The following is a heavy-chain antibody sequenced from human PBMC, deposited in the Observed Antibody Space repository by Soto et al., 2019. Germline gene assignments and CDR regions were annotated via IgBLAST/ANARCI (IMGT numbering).Heavy chain of an antibody. J-gene: IGHJ6*02. D-gene: IGHD2-21*02. V-gene: IGHV3-21*01. CDR2: ISSSSSYI. CDR3: ARDLIAAYCGGDCYPGRSYYYYYGMDV. CDR1: GFTFSSYS. Sequence: GGSLRLSCAASGFTFSSYSMNWVRQDPGKGLEWVSSISSSSSYIYYADSVKGRFTISRDNAKNSLYLQMNSLRAEDTAVYYCARDLIAAYCGGDCYPGRSYYYYYGMDVWGQGTTVTVSS.